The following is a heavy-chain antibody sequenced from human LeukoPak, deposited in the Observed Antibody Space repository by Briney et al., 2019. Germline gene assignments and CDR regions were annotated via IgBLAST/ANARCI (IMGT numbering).Heavy chain of an antibody. CDR3: AKGYDSSGYYFNYFDY. CDR1: GFSFSSYW. J-gene: IGHJ4*02. V-gene: IGHV3-7*03. D-gene: IGHD3-22*01. CDR2: IEHDGRET. Sequence: GGSLRLSCVASGFSFSSYWMNWVRQAPGKGLEWVANIEHDGRETYYVDSVEEGRFTISRDNAKNSVYLQMNSLRAEDTAVYYSAKGYDSSGYYFNYFDYWGQGTLVTVSS.